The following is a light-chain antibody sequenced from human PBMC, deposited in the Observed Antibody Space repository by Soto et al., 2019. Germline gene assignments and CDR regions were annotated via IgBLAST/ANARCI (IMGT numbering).Light chain of an antibody. CDR3: QKYSSGPV. CDR1: QGIRNY. CDR2: AAS. J-gene: IGKJ3*01. V-gene: IGKV1-27*01. Sequence: DIQMTQSPTSLSASVGDRVTITCRASQGIRNYVAWYQQIPGKAPKLLIYAASTLQSGVPSRFSGSGSGTDFTLTIHGLQPEDVASYSWQKYSSGPVFGPGTKVEIK.